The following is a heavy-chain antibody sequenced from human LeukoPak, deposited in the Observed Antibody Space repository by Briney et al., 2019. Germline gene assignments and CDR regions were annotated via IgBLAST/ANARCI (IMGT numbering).Heavy chain of an antibody. V-gene: IGHV4-59*12. CDR2: IYYSGST. D-gene: IGHD3-9*01. CDR1: GGSISSYY. CDR3: ASGYRGLRYFDWLFCPDY. J-gene: IGHJ4*02. Sequence: PSETLSLTCTVSGGSISSYYWSWIRQPPGKGLEWIGYIYYSGSTYYNPSLKSRVTISVDTSKNQFSLKLSSVTAADTAVYYCASGYRGLRYFDWLFCPDYWGQGTLVTVSS.